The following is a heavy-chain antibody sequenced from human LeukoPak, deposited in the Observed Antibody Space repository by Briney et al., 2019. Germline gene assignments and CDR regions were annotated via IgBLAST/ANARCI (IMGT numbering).Heavy chain of an antibody. D-gene: IGHD2-2*01. CDR1: GFTFSRYG. CDR2: IRYDGSNK. V-gene: IGHV3-30*02. J-gene: IGHJ4*02. CDR3: AKDSSTSCHD. Sequence: GGSLRLSCAASGFTFSRYGMSWVRQAPGKGLEWVAFIRYDGSNKYHADSVKGRFTISRDNSKNTLYLQMNSLRAEDTAVYYCAKDSSTSCHDWGQGTLVTVSS.